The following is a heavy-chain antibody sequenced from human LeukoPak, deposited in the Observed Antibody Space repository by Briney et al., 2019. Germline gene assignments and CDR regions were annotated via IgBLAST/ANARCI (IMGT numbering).Heavy chain of an antibody. V-gene: IGHV3-74*01. CDR2: INDDGRAT. Sequence: GGSLRLSCAASGFTFSNYWMHWVRQVPGKGLVWVSRINDDGRATFYADSVKGRFTISRDNAKNTLFLQINSLRAEDTAVYYCAREILAPGKTHDYWGQGTLVTVSS. J-gene: IGHJ4*02. CDR3: AREILAPGKTHDY. CDR1: GFTFSNYW.